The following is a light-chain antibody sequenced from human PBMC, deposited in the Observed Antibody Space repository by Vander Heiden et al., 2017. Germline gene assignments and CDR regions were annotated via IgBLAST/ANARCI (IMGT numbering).Light chain of an antibody. CDR2: DYS. CDR1: NIGSKS. V-gene: IGLV3-21*03. Sequence: YLMTPPPSLSVPPGKTARITCGGNNIGSKSVHWYQQKPGQAPVLVVYDYSDRPSGIPERFSGSNSGNTATLTISRVEAGDEADYYCQVWDRSSDHWVFGGGTKLTVL. J-gene: IGLJ3*02. CDR3: QVWDRSSDHWV.